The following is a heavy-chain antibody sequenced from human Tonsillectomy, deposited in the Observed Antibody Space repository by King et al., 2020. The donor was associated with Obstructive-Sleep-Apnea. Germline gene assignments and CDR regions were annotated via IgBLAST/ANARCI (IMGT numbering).Heavy chain of an antibody. CDR2: IYPGDSDT. V-gene: IGHV5-51*01. Sequence: QLVQSGAEVKKPGESLKISCKGSGYTFANYWIAWVRQMPGKGLEWLGIIYPGDSDTRYSPSFQGQVTISVDKSISTAYLQLSSLTASDTAIYYCARHVDSSGWSYFDYWGQGTLVTVSP. D-gene: IGHD6-19*01. J-gene: IGHJ4*02. CDR3: ARHVDSSGWSYFDY. CDR1: GYTFANYW.